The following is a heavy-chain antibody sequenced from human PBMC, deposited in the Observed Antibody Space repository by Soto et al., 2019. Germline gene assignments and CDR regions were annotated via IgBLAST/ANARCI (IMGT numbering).Heavy chain of an antibody. Sequence: GASVKVSCKASGYTFTSYYMHWVRQAPGQGLEWMGIINPSGGSTSYAQKFQGRVTMTRDTSTSTVYMELSSLRSEDTAVYYCARVSSTHKQLAPFDYWGQGTLVTVSS. J-gene: IGHJ4*02. CDR1: GYTFTSYY. D-gene: IGHD6-6*01. V-gene: IGHV1-46*01. CDR3: ARVSSTHKQLAPFDY. CDR2: INPSGGST.